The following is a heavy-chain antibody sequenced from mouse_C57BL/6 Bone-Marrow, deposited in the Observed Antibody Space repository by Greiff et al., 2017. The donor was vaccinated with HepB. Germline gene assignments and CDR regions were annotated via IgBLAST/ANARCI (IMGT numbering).Heavy chain of an antibody. CDR3: ARLGYYGCFAY. Sequence: EVQLVESGPGLVKPSQSLSLTCSVTGYSITSGYYWNWIRQFPGNKLEWMGYISYDGSNNYNPSLKNRISITRDTSKNQFFLKLNSVTTEDTATYYCARLGYYGCFAYWGQGTLVTVSA. J-gene: IGHJ3*01. D-gene: IGHD1-1*01. V-gene: IGHV3-6*01. CDR1: GYSITSGYY. CDR2: ISYDGSN.